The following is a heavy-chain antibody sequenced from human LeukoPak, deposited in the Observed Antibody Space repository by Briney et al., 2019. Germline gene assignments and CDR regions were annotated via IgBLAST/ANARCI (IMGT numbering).Heavy chain of an antibody. V-gene: IGHV3-23*01. Sequence: GGSLRLSCAASGFTFSSSAMSWVRQAPGKGLEWVSAISNNGGYTYYADSVQGRFTISRDNSKSTLCLQMNSLRAEDTAVYYCAKQLGYCSHGSCYFPYWDQGTLVTVSS. D-gene: IGHD2-15*01. CDR3: AKQLGYCSHGSCYFPY. J-gene: IGHJ4*02. CDR1: GFTFSSSA. CDR2: ISNNGGYT.